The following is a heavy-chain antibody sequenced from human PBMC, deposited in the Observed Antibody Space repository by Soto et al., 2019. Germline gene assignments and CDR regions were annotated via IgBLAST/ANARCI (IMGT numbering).Heavy chain of an antibody. D-gene: IGHD3-10*01. CDR3: ARGWFGPDV. Sequence: EVQLVESGGGLVQPGGSLRLSCAASEFTFSGRSVHWVRLAPGKGMVWVSGIDKVGTDSTYADSVKGRFTSSRDNAKNTVYLQMNSLRVEDRAVFYCARGWFGPDVWGKGTTVTVSS. J-gene: IGHJ6*03. CDR2: IDKVGTDS. CDR1: EFTFSGRS. V-gene: IGHV3-74*03.